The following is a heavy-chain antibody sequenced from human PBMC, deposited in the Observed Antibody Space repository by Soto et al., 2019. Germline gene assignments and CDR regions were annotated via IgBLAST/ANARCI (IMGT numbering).Heavy chain of an antibody. CDR3: ARTSYDSSGTAADP. CDR2: IYYSGST. J-gene: IGHJ5*02. Sequence: QVQLQESGPGLVKPSQTLSLTCTVSGGSISSGGYYWSWIRQQPGKGLEWIGYIYYSGSTYNNPSLTRRVTISVDTSKNKFSLKLSSVTAADTAVYYCARTSYDSSGTAADPWGQGTLVTVSS. V-gene: IGHV4-31*03. CDR1: GGSISSGGYY. D-gene: IGHD3-22*01.